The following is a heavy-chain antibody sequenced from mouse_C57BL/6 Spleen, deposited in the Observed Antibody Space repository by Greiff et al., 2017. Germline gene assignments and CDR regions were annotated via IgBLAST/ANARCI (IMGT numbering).Heavy chain of an antibody. Sequence: QVQLQQPGAELVKPGASVKLSCKASGYTFTSYWMQWVKQRPGQGLEWIGEIDPSDSYTNYNQKFKGKATLTVDTSSSTAYMQLSSLTSEDSAVYYCARSRGEYDGPSFDYWGQGTTRTVSS. CDR2: IDPSDSYT. D-gene: IGHD2-3*01. CDR1: GYTFTSYW. J-gene: IGHJ2*01. V-gene: IGHV1-50*01. CDR3: ARSRGEYDGPSFDY.